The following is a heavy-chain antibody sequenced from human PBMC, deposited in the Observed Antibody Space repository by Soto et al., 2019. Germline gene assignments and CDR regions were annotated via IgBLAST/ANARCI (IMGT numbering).Heavy chain of an antibody. CDR2: ISYDGSNK. D-gene: IGHD6-6*01. Sequence: GGSLRLSCAASGFTFSSYAMHWVRQAPGKGLEWVAVISYDGSNKYYADSVKGRFTISRDNSKNTLYLQMNSLRAEDTAVYYCARPRIAARRDYYYYGMDVWGQGTTVTVSS. J-gene: IGHJ6*02. CDR1: GFTFSSYA. V-gene: IGHV3-30-3*01. CDR3: ARPRIAARRDYYYYGMDV.